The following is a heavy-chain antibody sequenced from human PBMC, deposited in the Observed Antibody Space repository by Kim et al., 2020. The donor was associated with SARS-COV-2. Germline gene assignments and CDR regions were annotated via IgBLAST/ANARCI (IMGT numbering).Heavy chain of an antibody. D-gene: IGHD3-3*01. J-gene: IGHJ1*01. Sequence: ASVKVSCKASGYTFTSYDINWVRQATGQGLEWMGWMNPNSGNTGYAQKFQGRVTMTRNTSISTAYMELSSLRSEDTAVYYCARSGSGFWSGSLGSSQHWGQGTLVTVSS. CDR2: MNPNSGNT. CDR1: GYTFTSYD. V-gene: IGHV1-8*01. CDR3: ARSGSGFWSGSLGSSQH.